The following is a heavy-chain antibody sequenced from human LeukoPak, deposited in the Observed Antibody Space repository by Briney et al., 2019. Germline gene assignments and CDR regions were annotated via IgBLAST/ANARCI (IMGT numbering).Heavy chain of an antibody. CDR3: AREPYYYDSSGYPLDY. CDR1: GFTFSSYE. Sequence: GGSQRLSCAASGFTFSSYEMNWVRQAPGKGLEWVSYISSSSSTIYYADSVKGRFTISRDNAKNSLYLQMNSLRAEDTAVYYCAREPYYYDSSGYPLDYWGQGTLVTVSS. CDR2: ISSSSSTI. V-gene: IGHV3-48*03. J-gene: IGHJ4*02. D-gene: IGHD3-22*01.